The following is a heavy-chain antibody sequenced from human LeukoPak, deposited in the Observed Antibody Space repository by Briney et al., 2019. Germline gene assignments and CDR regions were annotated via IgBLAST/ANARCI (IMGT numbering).Heavy chain of an antibody. V-gene: IGHV4-30-4*08. CDR1: GGSISSGGYY. J-gene: IGHJ4*02. CDR3: AREDVAVAV. Sequence: SETPSLTCTVSGGSISSGGYYWSWIRQPPGKGLEWIGYIYYSGSTYYNPSLKSRVTISVDTSKNQFSLKLSSVTAADTAVYYCAREDVAVAVWGQGTLVTVSS. CDR2: IYYSGST. D-gene: IGHD6-19*01.